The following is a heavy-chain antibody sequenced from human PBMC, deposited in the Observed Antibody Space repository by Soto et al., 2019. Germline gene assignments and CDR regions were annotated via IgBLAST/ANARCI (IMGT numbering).Heavy chain of an antibody. D-gene: IGHD2-2*01. CDR1: GGTFSSYA. Sequence: SVKVSCKASGGTFSSYAISWVRQAPGQGLEWMGGIIPIFGTANYAQKFQGRVTITADESTSTAYMELSSLRFEDTAVYYCARGTYCSSTSCYLNYYYGMDVWGQGTTVTVSS. CDR2: IIPIFGTA. V-gene: IGHV1-69*13. J-gene: IGHJ6*02. CDR3: ARGTYCSSTSCYLNYYYGMDV.